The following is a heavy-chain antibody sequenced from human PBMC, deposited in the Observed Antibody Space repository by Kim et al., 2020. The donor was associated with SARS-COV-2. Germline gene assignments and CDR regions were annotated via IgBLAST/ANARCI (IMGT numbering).Heavy chain of an antibody. CDR3: ARGGAVLRFLEWLSSYFDY. CDR2: INAGSGNT. J-gene: IGHJ4*01. CDR1: GYTFSNYA. D-gene: IGHD3-3*01. V-gene: IGHV1-3*01. Sequence: ASGKVSCKASGYTFSNYAMHWVRQAPGQRLEWMGWINAGSGNTEYSQKFQGRLIITRDTSASTAYMELSSLRSEDTAVYYCARGGAVLRFLEWLSSYFDY.